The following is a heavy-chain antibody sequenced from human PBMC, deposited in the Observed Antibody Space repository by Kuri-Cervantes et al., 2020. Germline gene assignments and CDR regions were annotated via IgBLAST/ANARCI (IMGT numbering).Heavy chain of an antibody. J-gene: IGHJ4*02. CDR2: ISNDGTKK. Sequence: GGSLRLSCVASGFAFRTYAMHWVRLAPGRGLEWLAVISNDGTKKYYADSLEGRFIVSRDNSKNTLYLQLNSLRTEDTALYYCVHSAAYPYNYRDDEGYYDYWGQGTLVTVSS. CDR1: GFAFRTYA. CDR3: VHSAAYPYNYRDDEGYYDY. V-gene: IGHV3-30-3*01. D-gene: IGHD5-24*01.